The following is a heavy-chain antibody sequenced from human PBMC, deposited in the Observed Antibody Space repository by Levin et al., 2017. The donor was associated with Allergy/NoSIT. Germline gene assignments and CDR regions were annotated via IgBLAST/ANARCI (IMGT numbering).Heavy chain of an antibody. D-gene: IGHD6-6*01. V-gene: IGHV4-31*03. CDR3: ARDEAARQHYYYGMDV. CDR1: GGSISSGGYY. J-gene: IGHJ6*02. CDR2: IYYSGST. Sequence: SETLSLTCTVSGGSISSGGYYWSWIRQHPGKGLEWIGYIYYSGSTYYNPSLKSRVTISVDTSKNQFSLKLSSVTAADTAVYYCARDEAARQHYYYGMDVWGQGTTVTVSS.